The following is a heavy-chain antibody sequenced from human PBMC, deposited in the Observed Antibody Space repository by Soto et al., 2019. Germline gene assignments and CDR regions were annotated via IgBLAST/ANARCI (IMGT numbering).Heavy chain of an antibody. Sequence: GGSLRLSCAASGFTFSSYSMNWVRQAPGKGLEWVSSISSSSSYIYYAVSVKGRITINADTSNNQLSLQLNSVTPDDTAVYYCARLIGDSWLDSWGQGTLVTVSS. CDR2: ISSSSSYI. V-gene: IGHV3-21*01. J-gene: IGHJ5*01. CDR1: GFTFSSYS. D-gene: IGHD2-8*01. CDR3: ARLIGDSWLDS.